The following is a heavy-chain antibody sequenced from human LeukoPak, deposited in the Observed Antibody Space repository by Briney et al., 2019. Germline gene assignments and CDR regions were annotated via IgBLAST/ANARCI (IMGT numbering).Heavy chain of an antibody. Sequence: SGTLSLPCPVSGGSISSSSYYWGWIRPPPGKGLEWIGSIYYSGSTYYNPSLKSLVTISVDTSKNQFSLKLSSVTAADTAVYYCAGPYSGYALHWGQGTLVTVSS. D-gene: IGHD5-12*01. J-gene: IGHJ4*02. CDR1: GGSISSSSYY. CDR3: AGPYSGYALH. V-gene: IGHV4-39*07. CDR2: IYYSGST.